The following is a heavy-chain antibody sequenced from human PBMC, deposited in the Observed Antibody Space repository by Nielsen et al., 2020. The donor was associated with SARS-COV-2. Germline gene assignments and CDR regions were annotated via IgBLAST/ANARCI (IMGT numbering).Heavy chain of an antibody. CDR3: ARHPRGYYDYVWGGYRLFWYFDL. V-gene: IGHV4-39*01. CDR2: TYYTQST. CDR1: GGSITSRSYY. J-gene: IGHJ2*01. Sequence: SETLSLACSVSGGSITSRSYYWGRIRHPPGKGLEWTGSTYYTQSTYNNPSLKLRVTISVDTSKNQFTLKLSCVTAADTAVFYCARHPRGYYDYVWGGYRLFWYFDLWGRGTLVTVSS. D-gene: IGHD3-16*02.